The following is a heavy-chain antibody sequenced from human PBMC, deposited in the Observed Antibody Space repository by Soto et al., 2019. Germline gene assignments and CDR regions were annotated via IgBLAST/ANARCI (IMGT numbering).Heavy chain of an antibody. CDR1: GGTFSSYA. CDR3: ARVSTSTIFGVVHYYYGMYV. Sequence: ASVKVSCKAPGGTFSSYAISWVRQASGQGLEWMGGIIPIFGTANYAQKFQGRVTITADESTSTAYMELSSLRSEDTAVYYCARVSTSTIFGVVHYYYGMYVLGQGTTVTVS. J-gene: IGHJ6*02. CDR2: IIPIFGTA. V-gene: IGHV1-69*13. D-gene: IGHD3-3*01.